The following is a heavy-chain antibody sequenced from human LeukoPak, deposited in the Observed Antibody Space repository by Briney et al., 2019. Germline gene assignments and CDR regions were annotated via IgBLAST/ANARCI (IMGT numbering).Heavy chain of an antibody. CDR3: ARHRGYGFDY. Sequence: PSETLSLTCAVSGGSISSYYLSWIRQPPGKGLEWIGYIYYSGSTNYNPSLKSRVTISVDPSKNQFSLKLSSVTAAVTAVYYCARHRGYGFDYWGQGTLVTVSS. D-gene: IGHD3-10*01. V-gene: IGHV4-59*08. J-gene: IGHJ4*02. CDR2: IYYSGST. CDR1: GGSISSYY.